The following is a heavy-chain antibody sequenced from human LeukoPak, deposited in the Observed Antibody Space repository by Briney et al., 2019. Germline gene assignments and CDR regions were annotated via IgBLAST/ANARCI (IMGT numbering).Heavy chain of an antibody. CDR1: GYTFTGYY. V-gene: IGHV1-2*02. Sequence: GASVKVSCKASGYTFTGYYMHWVRQAPGQGLEWMGWINPNSGDTKYAQKFQGRVTMTRDTSISTAYMELSRLRSDDTAVYYCARDVRKYYYDSSGYPHYYYYYYMDVWGKGTTVTVSS. CDR2: INPNSGDT. CDR3: ARDVRKYYYDSSGYPHYYYYYYMDV. J-gene: IGHJ6*03. D-gene: IGHD3-22*01.